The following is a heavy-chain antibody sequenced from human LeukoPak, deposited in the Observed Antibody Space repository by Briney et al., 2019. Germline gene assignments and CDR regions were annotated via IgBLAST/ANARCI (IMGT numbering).Heavy chain of an antibody. CDR3: ARVSLTMIFNY. CDR2: INHSGST. Sequence: SETLSLTCAVYGGSFSGYYWSWIRQPPGKGLEWIGEINHSGSTNYNPSLKSRVTISVDTSKNQVSLKLSSVTAADTAVYYCARVSLTMIFNYWGQGTLVTVSS. CDR1: GGSFSGYY. V-gene: IGHV4-34*01. D-gene: IGHD3-22*01. J-gene: IGHJ4*02.